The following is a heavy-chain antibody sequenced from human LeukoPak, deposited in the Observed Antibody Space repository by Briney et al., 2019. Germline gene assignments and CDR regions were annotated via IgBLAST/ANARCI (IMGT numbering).Heavy chain of an antibody. V-gene: IGHV3-30*02. CDR3: AREDPSGYHFDY. J-gene: IGHJ4*02. CDR2: IRYDGSNK. Sequence: GGSLRLSCAASGFTFSSYGMHWVRQAPGKGLEWVAFIRYDGSNKYYADSVKGRFTISRDNAKNSLYLQMNSLRAEDTALYYCAREDPSGYHFDYWGQGTLVTVSS. CDR1: GFTFSSYG. D-gene: IGHD5-18*01.